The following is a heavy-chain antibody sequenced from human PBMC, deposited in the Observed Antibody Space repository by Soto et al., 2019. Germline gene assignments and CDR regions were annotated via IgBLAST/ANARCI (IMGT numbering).Heavy chain of an antibody. V-gene: IGHV1-2*02. CDR3: ARGGYCSSTSCRRRGYYYYYMDV. CDR1: GYTFTGYY. Sequence: QVQLVQSGAEVKKPGASVKVSCKASGYTFTGYYMHWVRQAPGQGLEWMGWINPNSGGTNYAQKLQGRATMTRDTTISTAYMQLSRLRSDDTAVYYCARGGYCSSTSCRRRGYYYYYMDVWGKGTTVTVSS. J-gene: IGHJ6*03. D-gene: IGHD2-2*01. CDR2: INPNSGGT.